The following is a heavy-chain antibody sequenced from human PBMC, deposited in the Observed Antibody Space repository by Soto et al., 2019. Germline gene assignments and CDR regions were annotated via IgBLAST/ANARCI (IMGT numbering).Heavy chain of an antibody. CDR2: INPNSGGT. D-gene: IGHD3-22*01. CDR3: AKTRLYDNNEYHRDGFHV. Sequence: KACGYPCPGDFMNWVGRGHGQGLEWMGWINPNSGGTNYAQKFQGRVTMTRDTSISTAYMELSRLRPDDTAVYYCAKTRLYDNNEYHRDGFHVWGPGKAVTVS. J-gene: IGHJ3*01. CDR1: GYPCPGDF. V-gene: IGHV1-2*02.